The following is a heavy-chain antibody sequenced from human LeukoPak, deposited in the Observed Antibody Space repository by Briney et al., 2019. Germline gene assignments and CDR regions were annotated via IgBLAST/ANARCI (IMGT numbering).Heavy chain of an antibody. V-gene: IGHV4-59*01. CDR1: GGSISSYY. J-gene: IGHJ5*02. Sequence: SENLSLTCIVSGGSISSYYWSWIRQPTGKGLEWIGYLYYCGSTNYNPSLKRRVTISVDTSKNQFSLKLSSVTAADTAVYYCARGGVYDYVWGSYRNNWFDPWGQGTLVTVSS. D-gene: IGHD3-16*02. CDR2: LYYCGST. CDR3: ARGGVYDYVWGSYRNNWFDP.